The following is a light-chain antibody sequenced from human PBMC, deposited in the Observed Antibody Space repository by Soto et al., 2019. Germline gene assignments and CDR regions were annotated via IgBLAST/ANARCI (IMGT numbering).Light chain of an antibody. V-gene: IGLV2-8*01. Sequence: QSVLTQPPSASGSPGQSVTISCAGTSSDVGGYNYVSWYQQYPGKVPKLMINEVSERPSGVPDRFSGSKSGNTAFLTVSGLQAEDEADYYCLSYADTAYVFGTGTKVTVL. CDR2: EVS. J-gene: IGLJ1*01. CDR3: LSYADTAYV. CDR1: SSDVGGYNY.